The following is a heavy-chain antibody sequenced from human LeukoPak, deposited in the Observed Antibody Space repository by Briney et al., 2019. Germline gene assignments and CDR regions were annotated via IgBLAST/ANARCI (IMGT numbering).Heavy chain of an antibody. V-gene: IGHV4-34*01. D-gene: IGHD3-3*01. CDR2: INHSGST. CDR1: GGSFSDYD. J-gene: IGHJ6*03. Sequence: SETLSLTCAVSGGSFSDYDWSWIRQPPGKGLEWIGEINHSGSTNCDPSLKSRISMSIDTSKSKFSLNLRSVTAADTAVYYCARVGDTIFGVVIIHYYYYMDVWGKGTTVTVSS. CDR3: ARVGDTIFGVVIIHYYYYMDV.